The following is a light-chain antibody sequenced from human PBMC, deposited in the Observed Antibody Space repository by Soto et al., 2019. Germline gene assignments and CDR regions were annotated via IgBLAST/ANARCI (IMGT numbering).Light chain of an antibody. Sequence: QSALTQPPSASGSPGQSVTISCSGSNSDIGGYDFVSWYQQHPGKAPKLMIYEVTKWPSGVPDRFSGSKSGNTASLTVSGLQAEDEADYYCSSYAGSNNLGFGGGTKLTVL. CDR3: SSYAGSNNLG. CDR2: EVT. J-gene: IGLJ2*01. CDR1: NSDIGGYDF. V-gene: IGLV2-8*01.